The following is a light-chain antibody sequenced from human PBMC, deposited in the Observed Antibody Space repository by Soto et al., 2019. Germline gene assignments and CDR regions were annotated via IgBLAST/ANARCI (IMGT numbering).Light chain of an antibody. Sequence: QSVLTQPPSASGTPGQRVTISCSGSSSNIGKNYVYWYQQLPGRAPKLLIYRNTQRPSGVPDQSSGSKSGTSASLAISGLRSEDEADYYCSVWDANLSAWVFGGGTKLTVL. V-gene: IGLV1-47*01. CDR1: SSNIGKNY. J-gene: IGLJ3*02. CDR2: RNT. CDR3: SVWDANLSAWV.